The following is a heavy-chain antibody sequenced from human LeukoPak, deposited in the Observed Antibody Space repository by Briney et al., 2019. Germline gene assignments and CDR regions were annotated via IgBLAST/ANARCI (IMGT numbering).Heavy chain of an antibody. CDR1: GFTFSSYG. CDR2: ISYDGSNK. V-gene: IGHV3-30*18. D-gene: IGHD1-1*01. Sequence: GGSLRLSCAASGFTFSSYGMHWVRQAPGKGLEWVAVISYDGSNKCYADSVKGRFTISRDNSKNTLYLQMNSLRAEDTAVYYCAKGGNYYYYYYMDVWGKGTTVTASS. CDR3: AKGGNYYYYYYMDV. J-gene: IGHJ6*03.